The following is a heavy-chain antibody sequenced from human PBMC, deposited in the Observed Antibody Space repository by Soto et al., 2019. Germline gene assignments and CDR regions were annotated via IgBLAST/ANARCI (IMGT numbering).Heavy chain of an antibody. CDR3: ARGRVAPAALYYYGMDV. D-gene: IGHD2-2*01. V-gene: IGHV3-66*01. CDR1: GFTVSSNY. Sequence: EVQLVESGGGLVQPGGSLRLSCAASGFTVSSNYMSWVRQAPGKGLEWVSVIYSGGSTYYADSVKGRFTISRDNSKNTLYLKMNSLRAADTAVYYCARGRVAPAALYYYGMDVWGQGTTVTVSS. J-gene: IGHJ6*02. CDR2: IYSGGST.